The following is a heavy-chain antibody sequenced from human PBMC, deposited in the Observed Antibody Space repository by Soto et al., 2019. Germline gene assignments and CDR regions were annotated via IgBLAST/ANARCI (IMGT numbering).Heavy chain of an antibody. V-gene: IGHV4-30-4*01. J-gene: IGHJ4*02. D-gene: IGHD3-22*01. Sequence: SETLSLTCTVSGGSISSGDYYWSWIRQPPGKGLEWIGYIYYSGSTYYNPSLKSRVTISVDTSKNQFSLKLSSVTAADTAVYYCASYDSSGYYYDYWGQGTLVTVSS. CDR3: ASYDSSGYYYDY. CDR2: IYYSGST. CDR1: GGSISSGDYY.